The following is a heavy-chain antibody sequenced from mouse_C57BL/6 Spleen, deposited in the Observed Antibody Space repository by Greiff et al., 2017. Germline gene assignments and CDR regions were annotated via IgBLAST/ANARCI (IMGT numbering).Heavy chain of an antibody. D-gene: IGHD3-2*02. CDR1: GYSFTDYN. J-gene: IGHJ3*01. V-gene: IGHV1-39*01. CDR2: ITPNYGKT. Sequence: VQLQQSGPELVKPGASVKISCKASGYSFTDYNMNWVKQSNGKSLEWIGEITPNYGKTSYNQEFKGKATLTVDQATSTAYMQLNSLTSEDSDVFYCAISAQATGFAYWGQGTLVTVSA. CDR3: AISAQATGFAY.